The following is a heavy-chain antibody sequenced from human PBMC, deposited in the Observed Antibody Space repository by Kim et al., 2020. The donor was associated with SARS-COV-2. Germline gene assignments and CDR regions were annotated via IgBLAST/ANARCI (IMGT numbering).Heavy chain of an antibody. D-gene: IGHD3-10*01. Sequence: RVTISVDTSKNQFSLKLSSVTAADTAVYYCARERGVSYGSGSYSGGFDPWGQGTLVTVSS. CDR3: ARERGVSYGSGSYSGGFDP. V-gene: IGHV4-31*02. J-gene: IGHJ5*02.